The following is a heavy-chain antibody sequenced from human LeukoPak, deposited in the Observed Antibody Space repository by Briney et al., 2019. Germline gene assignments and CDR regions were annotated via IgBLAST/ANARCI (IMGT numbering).Heavy chain of an antibody. CDR3: AKDISYSRSSGLVYYYYGMDV. Sequence: PGGSLRLSCAASGFTFDDYAMHWVRQAPGKGLEWVSLISGDGGSTYYADSVKGRFTTSRDNSKNSLYLQMNSLRTEDTALYYCAKDISYSRSSGLVYYYYGMDVWGQGTTVTVSS. CDR1: GFTFDDYA. CDR2: ISGDGGST. D-gene: IGHD6-6*01. V-gene: IGHV3-43*02. J-gene: IGHJ6*02.